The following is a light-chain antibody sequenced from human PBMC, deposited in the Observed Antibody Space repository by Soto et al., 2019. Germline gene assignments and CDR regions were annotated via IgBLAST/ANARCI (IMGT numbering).Light chain of an antibody. CDR2: GAS. CDR1: QSVSSN. V-gene: IGKV3-15*01. Sequence: EIVMTQSPATLSVYPGERATLSCRASQSVSSNLAWYQQKPGQAPRLLIYGASTRATGIPARFSGSGSGTEFTLTISSLQSEDFAAYYCQQYNNWPGYTFGQGTKLEIK. J-gene: IGKJ2*01. CDR3: QQYNNWPGYT.